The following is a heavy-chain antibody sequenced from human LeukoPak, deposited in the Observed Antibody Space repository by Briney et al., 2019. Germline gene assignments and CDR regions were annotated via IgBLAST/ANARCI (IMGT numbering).Heavy chain of an antibody. CDR3: ARVRDGTDWLLGEAYYYMDV. Sequence: GGSLRLSCAASGFTFDDYGMSWVRQAPGKGLEWVSGINWNGGSTGYADSVKGRFTISRDNAKNSLYLQMNSLRAEDTALYYCARVRDGTDWLLGEAYYYMDVWGKGTTVTVSS. CDR2: INWNGGST. V-gene: IGHV3-20*04. CDR1: GFTFDDYG. D-gene: IGHD3-9*01. J-gene: IGHJ6*03.